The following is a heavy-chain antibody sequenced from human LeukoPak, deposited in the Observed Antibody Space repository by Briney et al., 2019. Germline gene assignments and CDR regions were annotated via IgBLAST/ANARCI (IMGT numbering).Heavy chain of an antibody. CDR3: ARGHYDSSGYPLPPRRGLLEY. D-gene: IGHD3-22*01. CDR2: ISSSSSYI. Sequence: GGSLRLSCAASGFTFISYSMNWVRQAPGKGLEWVSSISSSSSYIYYADSVKGRFTISRDNAKNSLYLQMNSLRAEDTAVYYCARGHYDSSGYPLPPRRGLLEYWGQGTLVTVSS. CDR1: GFTFISYS. J-gene: IGHJ4*02. V-gene: IGHV3-21*01.